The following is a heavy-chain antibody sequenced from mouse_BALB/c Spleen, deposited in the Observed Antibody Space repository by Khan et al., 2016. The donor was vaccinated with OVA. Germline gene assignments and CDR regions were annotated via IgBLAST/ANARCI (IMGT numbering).Heavy chain of an antibody. D-gene: IGHD1-1*01. V-gene: IGHV9-3*02. CDR2: IPTNTGEP. CDR3: ARNGFNNGVSYTFDY. Sequence: QIQLVQSGPELKKPGETVKISCKASGYTFTNYGMNGVKQAPGKDFTCMGWIPTNTGEPTYAEEFKGRFAFSLETSASPTYLPINNFKTVVPATSFGARNGFNNGVSYTFDYWSQGTTLTVSS. J-gene: IGHJ2*01. CDR1: GYTFTNYG.